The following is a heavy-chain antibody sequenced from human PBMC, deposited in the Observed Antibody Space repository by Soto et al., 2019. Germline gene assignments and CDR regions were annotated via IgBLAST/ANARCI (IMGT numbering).Heavy chain of an antibody. Sequence: QVKLVQSGTEVKEPGASVKVSCKASGYSFTGYYLHWVRQAPGQGLEWMGWINPSSGDTNYAQKFRGWVTMTRDTSINTAYMEVNRLRSGDTAVYYCARISRDGVDFWGQGTLVTVSS. CDR1: GYSFTGYY. CDR2: INPSSGDT. CDR3: ARISRDGVDF. V-gene: IGHV1-2*04. J-gene: IGHJ4*02. D-gene: IGHD3-3*01.